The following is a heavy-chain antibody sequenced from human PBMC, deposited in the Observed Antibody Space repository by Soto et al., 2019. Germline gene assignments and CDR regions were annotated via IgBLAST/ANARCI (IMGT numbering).Heavy chain of an antibody. D-gene: IGHD2-2*01. Sequence: SETLSLTCAVYGGSFSGYYWSWIRQPPGKGLEWIGEINHSGSTNYNPSLKSRVTISVDTSKNQFSLKLSSVTAADTAVYYCASEGYCSSTSCPWDVWGKGTTVTVSS. J-gene: IGHJ6*04. CDR3: ASEGYCSSTSCPWDV. CDR2: INHSGST. V-gene: IGHV4-34*01. CDR1: GGSFSGYY.